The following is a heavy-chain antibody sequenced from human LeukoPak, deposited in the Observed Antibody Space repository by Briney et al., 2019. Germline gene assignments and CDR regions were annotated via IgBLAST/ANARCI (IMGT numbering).Heavy chain of an antibody. J-gene: IGHJ4*02. CDR3: ARDGGDGYNLDY. D-gene: IGHD5-24*01. CDR2: ISSNEGST. V-gene: IGHV3-64*02. CDR1: GFTFSSYA. Sequence: PGGSLRLSCAASGFTFSSYAMHWVRQAPAKGLEYVSAISSNEGSTYYADSVKGRFTISRGNSKNTLYLQMGSLRAEDMAVYYCARDGGDGYNLDYWGQGTLVTVSS.